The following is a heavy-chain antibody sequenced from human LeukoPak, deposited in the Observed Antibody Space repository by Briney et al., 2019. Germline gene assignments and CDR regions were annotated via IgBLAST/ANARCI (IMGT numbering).Heavy chain of an antibody. CDR3: ARGKRRGSSGSEY. J-gene: IGHJ4*02. D-gene: IGHD3-22*01. V-gene: IGHV4-34*01. CDR1: GGSFSGYY. CDR2: INHSGST. Sequence: PSETLSLTCAVYGGSFSGYYWSWIRQPPGKGLEWIGEINHSGSTNYNPSLKSRVTISVDTSKNQFSLKLSSVTAAGTAVYYCARGKRRGSSGSEYWGQGTLVTVSS.